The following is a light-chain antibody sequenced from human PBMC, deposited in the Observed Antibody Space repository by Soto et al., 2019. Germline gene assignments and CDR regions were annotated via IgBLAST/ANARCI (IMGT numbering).Light chain of an antibody. CDR1: QSVSSN. V-gene: IGKV3-15*01. CDR3: QQYNSWLWT. CDR2: GAS. J-gene: IGKJ1*01. Sequence: EIVLTQSPATLSVSQGERATLSCRASQSVSSNLAWYQQKPGQAPRLLIYGASTRATGIPARFSGSGSGTEFTLIISSLQSEDSAVYYCQQYNSWLWTFGQGTKVDIK.